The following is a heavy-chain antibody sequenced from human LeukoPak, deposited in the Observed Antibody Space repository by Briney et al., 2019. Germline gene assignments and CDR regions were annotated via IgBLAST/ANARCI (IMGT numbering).Heavy chain of an antibody. D-gene: IGHD4-17*01. Sequence: SVKVSCKASGGTFSSYAISWVRQAPGQGLEWMGGIIPIFGTANYAQKFQGRVTITTDESTSTAYMELSSLRSEDTAVYYCARPTMTTVTTNAFDIWGQGTMVTVSS. V-gene: IGHV1-69*05. CDR2: IIPIFGTA. CDR3: ARPTMTTVTTNAFDI. J-gene: IGHJ3*02. CDR1: GGTFSSYA.